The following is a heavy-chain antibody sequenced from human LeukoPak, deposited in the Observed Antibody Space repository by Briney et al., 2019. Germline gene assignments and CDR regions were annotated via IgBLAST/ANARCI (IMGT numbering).Heavy chain of an antibody. J-gene: IGHJ4*02. CDR3: ARDRSSYEYYFDY. CDR2: ISYDGTNK. Sequence: PGGSLRLSCAASGXPFSNYAVHWVRQAPGKGLEWVAVISYDGTNKYYADSVKGRFTISRDNSKNTLYLQMSSLRAEDTAVYYCARDRSSYEYYFDYWGQGTLVTVSS. CDR1: GXPFSNYA. V-gene: IGHV3-30-3*01. D-gene: IGHD5-12*01.